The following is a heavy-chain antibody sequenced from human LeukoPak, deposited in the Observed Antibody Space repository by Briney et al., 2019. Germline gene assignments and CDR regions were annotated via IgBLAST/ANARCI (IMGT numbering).Heavy chain of an antibody. D-gene: IGHD5-18*01. CDR3: ARGGPFLIQLWDYYFDY. CDR2: INHSGST. CDR1: GGSFSGYY. V-gene: IGHV4-34*01. Sequence: PSETLSLTCAVYGGSFSGYYWSWIRQPPGKGLEWIGEINHSGSTNYNPSLKSRVTISVDTSKNQFSLKLSSGTAADTAVYYCARGGPFLIQLWDYYFDYWGQGTLVTVSS. J-gene: IGHJ4*02.